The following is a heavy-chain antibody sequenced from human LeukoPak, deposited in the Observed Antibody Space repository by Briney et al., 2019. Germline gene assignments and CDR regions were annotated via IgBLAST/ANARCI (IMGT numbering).Heavy chain of an antibody. D-gene: IGHD3-3*01. J-gene: IGHJ3*02. V-gene: IGHV3-13*05. CDR1: GFTFSRYD. CDR3: ARGFLGDAFDI. CDR2: IGTVGDP. Sequence: GGSLRLSCAASGFTFSRYDMHWVRQATGKGLEWVSAIGTVGDPYYPGSVKGRFTISRENAKNSLYLQMNSMRAGDTAVYYCARGFLGDAFDIWGQGTMVTVSS.